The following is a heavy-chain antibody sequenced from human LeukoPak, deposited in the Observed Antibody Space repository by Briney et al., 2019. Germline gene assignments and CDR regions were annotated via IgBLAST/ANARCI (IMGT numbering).Heavy chain of an antibody. D-gene: IGHD4-17*01. J-gene: IGHJ4*02. CDR1: GFTFSSYA. CDR2: ISGSGGST. V-gene: IGHV3-23*01. CDR3: AKDVDRLPGSYGDYLDY. Sequence: PGGSLRLSCAASGFTFSSYAMSWVRQAPGKGLEWVSTISGSGGSTYYADSVKGRFTISRDNSKNTLYLQMNSLRAEDTAVYYCAKDVDRLPGSYGDYLDYWGQGTLVTVSS.